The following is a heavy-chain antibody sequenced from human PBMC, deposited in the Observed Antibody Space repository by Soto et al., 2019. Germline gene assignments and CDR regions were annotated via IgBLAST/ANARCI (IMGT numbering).Heavy chain of an antibody. J-gene: IGHJ4*02. Sequence: QVQLQESGPGLVKPSQTLSLTCTVSGGSISSGDYYWSWIRQPPGKGLEWIGYIYYSGSTYYNPALRSRVTISVDTSKNQFSLKLSSVTAADTAVYYCARVGGFGATTIDYWGQGTLVTVSS. V-gene: IGHV4-30-4*01. CDR1: GGSISSGDYY. CDR3: ARVGGFGATTIDY. D-gene: IGHD3-10*01. CDR2: IYYSGST.